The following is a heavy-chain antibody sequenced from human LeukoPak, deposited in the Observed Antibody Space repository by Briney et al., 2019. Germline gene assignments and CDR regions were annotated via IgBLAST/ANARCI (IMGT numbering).Heavy chain of an antibody. CDR2: MSPNSGDT. CDR1: GYTSTNLD. D-gene: IGHD1-1*01. Sequence: ASVRVSCKTSGYTSTNLDINWLRQAPGQGLEWMGWMSPNSGDTGYAQKFQGRVSMTRDIFKSTAYMELSSLRSEDTAIYYCASNPPNTGDFYYWGLGTLVTVSS. J-gene: IGHJ4*02. CDR3: ASNPPNTGDFYY. V-gene: IGHV1-8*01.